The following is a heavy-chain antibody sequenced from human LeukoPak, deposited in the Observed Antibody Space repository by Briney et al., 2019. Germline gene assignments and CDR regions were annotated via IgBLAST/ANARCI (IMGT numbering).Heavy chain of an antibody. J-gene: IGHJ4*02. Sequence: GGSLRLSCAASGFTFSSYGMHWVRQAPGKGLEWVAVISYDGSNKYYADSVKGRFTISRDNSKNTLYLQMNSLRAEDTAVYYCARVLSSGDLGVDYWGQGTLVTVSS. CDR2: ISYDGSNK. D-gene: IGHD2-15*01. CDR3: ARVLSSGDLGVDY. CDR1: GFTFSSYG. V-gene: IGHV3-30*03.